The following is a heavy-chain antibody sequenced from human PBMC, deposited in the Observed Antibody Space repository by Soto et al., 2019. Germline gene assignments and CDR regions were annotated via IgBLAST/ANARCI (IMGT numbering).Heavy chain of an antibody. CDR3: AKFAAHSTHDISSVPDY. J-gene: IGHJ4*02. V-gene: IGHV3-23*01. CDR1: GFTFSSCA. D-gene: IGHD6-6*01. Sequence: PGGSLRLSCAASGFTFSSCALSWVRQAPGKGLEWFSRSTDSGGNTHYADSVKGRFTISRDNSRNTLYLQMNSLRVDDTAVYYCAKFAAHSTHDISSVPDYWGQGTLVTVSS. CDR2: STDSGGNT.